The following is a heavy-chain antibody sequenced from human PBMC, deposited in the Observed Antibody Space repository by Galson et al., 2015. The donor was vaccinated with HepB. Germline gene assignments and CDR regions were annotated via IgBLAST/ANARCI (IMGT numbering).Heavy chain of an antibody. Sequence: SLRLSCAASGFTFSTYAMNWVRQAPGKGLEWVSAITGSGDSTSYADSVKGRFIISRDNSKNTLYVQMNSLRAEDTAVYYCAKVLGKGAEIYYPGRDLWGQGTPVT. CDR3: AKVLGKGAEIYYPGRDL. D-gene: IGHD3-16*01. CDR1: GFTFSTYA. CDR2: ITGSGDST. V-gene: IGHV3-23*01. J-gene: IGHJ6*02.